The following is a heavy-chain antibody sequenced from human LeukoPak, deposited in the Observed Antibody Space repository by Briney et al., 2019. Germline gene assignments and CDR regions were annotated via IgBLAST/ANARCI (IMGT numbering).Heavy chain of an antibody. D-gene: IGHD3-3*01. J-gene: IGHJ3*02. CDR3: ARGTLDYYDFWSGYYTKAFDI. V-gene: IGHV1-18*01. CDR2: ISADNGNT. Sequence: GASVKVSCKASGYTFTSYGISWVRQAPGQGLEWMGWISADNGNTNYPQKLQGRVTMTTDTSTSTAYMELRSLRSDDTAVYYCARGTLDYYDFWSGYYTKAFDIWGQGTMVTVSS. CDR1: GYTFTSYG.